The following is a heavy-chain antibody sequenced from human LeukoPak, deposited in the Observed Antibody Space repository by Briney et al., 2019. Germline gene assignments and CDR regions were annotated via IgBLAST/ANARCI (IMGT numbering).Heavy chain of an antibody. CDR2: IKQDGSEK. V-gene: IGHV3-7*01. CDR3: ARDPVVVAAYDAFDI. CDR1: GFTFSSYW. J-gene: IGHJ3*02. D-gene: IGHD2-15*01. Sequence: PGGSLGLSCAASGFTFSSYWMSWVRQAPGKGLEWVANIKQDGSEKYYVDSVKGRFTISRDNAKNSLYLQMNSLRAEDTAVYYCARDPVVVAAYDAFDIWGQGTMVTVSS.